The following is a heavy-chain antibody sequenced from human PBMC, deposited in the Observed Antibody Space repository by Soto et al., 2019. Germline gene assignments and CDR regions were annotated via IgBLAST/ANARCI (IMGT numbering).Heavy chain of an antibody. Sequence: ASVKVSCKASGYTFTSYYMHWVRQAPGQGLEWMGIINPSGDSTSYAQKFQGRVTMTRDTSTSTVYMELSSLRSEDTAVYYCARLCTSCYPYYYYGMDVWGQGTTVTVSS. CDR1: GYTFTSYY. J-gene: IGHJ6*02. CDR2: INPSGDST. D-gene: IGHD2-2*01. CDR3: ARLCTSCYPYYYYGMDV. V-gene: IGHV1-46*01.